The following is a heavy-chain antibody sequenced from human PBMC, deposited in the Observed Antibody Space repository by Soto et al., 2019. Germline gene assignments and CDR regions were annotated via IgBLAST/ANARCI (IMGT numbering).Heavy chain of an antibody. CDR1: GFTFSSYE. J-gene: IGHJ6*02. CDR2: ISSSGSTI. D-gene: IGHD4-4*01. Sequence: GGSLRLSCAASGFTFSSYEMNWVRQAPGKGLEWVSYISSSGSTIYYADSVKGRFTISRDNAKNSLYLQMNSLRAEDTAVYYCASLQADYYGIDVWGQGTKVTV. V-gene: IGHV3-48*03. CDR3: ASLQADYYGIDV.